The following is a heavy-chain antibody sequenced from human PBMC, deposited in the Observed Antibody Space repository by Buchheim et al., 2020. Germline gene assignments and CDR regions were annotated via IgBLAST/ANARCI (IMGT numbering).Heavy chain of an antibody. CDR3: AKSTSGYYGLFDY. V-gene: IGHV3-23*01. CDR2: INSRGDAT. CDR1: GFTFRDYA. J-gene: IGHJ4*02. Sequence: EVQLLESGGGLVQPGGSLRLSCAASGFTFRDYAMSWVRQAPGKGPEWVSDINSRGDATNYADSVKGRFTISRDNSKNTLYLEVSSLRAEDTASYYCAKSTSGYYGLFDYWGQGTL. D-gene: IGHD3-22*01.